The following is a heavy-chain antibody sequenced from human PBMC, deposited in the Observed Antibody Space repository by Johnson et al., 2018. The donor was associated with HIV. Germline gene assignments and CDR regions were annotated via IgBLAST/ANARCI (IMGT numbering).Heavy chain of an antibody. CDR3: AREIVVEVDDTLISGAFDI. Sequence: QVQLVESGGGVVQPGRSLRLSCAASGFTFSSYAMHWVRQAPGKGLEWVAVISYDGSNKYYADSVKGRFAISRDNSKNTLYLQMNSLSAEDTAVYYCAREIVVEVDDTLISGAFDIWGQGTMVTVSS. D-gene: IGHD2-15*01. CDR1: GFTFSSYA. CDR2: ISYDGSNK. J-gene: IGHJ3*02. V-gene: IGHV3-30*09.